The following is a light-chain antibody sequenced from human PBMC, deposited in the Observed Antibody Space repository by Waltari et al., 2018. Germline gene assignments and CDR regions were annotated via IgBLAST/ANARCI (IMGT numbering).Light chain of an antibody. CDR3: QKYGTRPAT. V-gene: IGKV3-20*01. J-gene: IGKJ1*01. Sequence: RATLSCRASQSVSRTLAWYQQKPGQAPRLLIYDASIRATGIPDRFSGSGSGTDFSLTISRLEPEDFAVYYCQKYGTRPATFGQGTKVEVK. CDR1: QSVSRT. CDR2: DAS.